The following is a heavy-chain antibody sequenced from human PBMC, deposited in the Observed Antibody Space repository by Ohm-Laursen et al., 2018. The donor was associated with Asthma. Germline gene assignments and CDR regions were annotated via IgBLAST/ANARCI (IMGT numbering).Heavy chain of an antibody. V-gene: IGHV3-30*03. Sequence: SLRLSCAASGFIFSDYAFHWVRQAPGKGLEWVAVISNDGTNQYYADSVKGRFTISRDNAKNSLYLQMSNLRAEDAAIYYCAREWGGMDVWGQGTTVTVSS. CDR3: AREWGGMDV. J-gene: IGHJ6*02. CDR1: GFIFSDYA. CDR2: ISNDGTNQ. D-gene: IGHD3-16*01.